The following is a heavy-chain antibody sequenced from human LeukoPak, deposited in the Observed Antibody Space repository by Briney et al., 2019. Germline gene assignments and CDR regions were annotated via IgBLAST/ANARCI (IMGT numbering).Heavy chain of an antibody. J-gene: IGHJ4*02. CDR1: GFTFSNYW. CDR3: ARGSADPY. CDR2: IDPDGTST. Sequence: GGSLRLSCAASGFTFSNYWMHWLRQAPGKGLVWVSQIDPDGTSTTYADSVKGRFTISRDNAKNTLYLQMNSLRAEDTAVYYCARGSADPYWGQGTLVTVSS. D-gene: IGHD1-26*01. V-gene: IGHV3-74*01.